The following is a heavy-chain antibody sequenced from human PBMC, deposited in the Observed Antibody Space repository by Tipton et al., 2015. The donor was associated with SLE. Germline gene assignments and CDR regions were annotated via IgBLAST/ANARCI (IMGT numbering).Heavy chain of an antibody. D-gene: IGHD4-11*01. J-gene: IGHJ6*02. V-gene: IGHV3-74*01. CDR2: INSDGSTT. CDR3: TRTMMMNTVTTTHHYGMDV. Sequence: SLRLSCAASGFNFSSYWMHWVRQAPGKGLVWVSRINSDGSTTNYADSVKGRFTISRDNAKNTLYLQMNSLRAEDTAVYYCTRTMMMNTVTTTHHYGMDVWGQGTTVTVSS. CDR1: GFNFSSYW.